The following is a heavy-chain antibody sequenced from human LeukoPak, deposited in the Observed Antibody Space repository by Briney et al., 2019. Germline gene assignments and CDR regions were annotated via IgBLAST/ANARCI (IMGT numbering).Heavy chain of an antibody. Sequence: PSETLSHTCTVFGGSISNSGYYWGWIRQSPGKGLEWIGSVYYSRGTYYNPSLKSRVTMSVDTTKNQFSLKLSSVTAADTAVYYCASHMGTTGPLGYWGQGALVTVSS. D-gene: IGHD1-26*01. V-gene: IGHV4-39*07. CDR1: GGSISNSGYY. CDR3: ASHMGTTGPLGY. J-gene: IGHJ4*02. CDR2: VYYSRGT.